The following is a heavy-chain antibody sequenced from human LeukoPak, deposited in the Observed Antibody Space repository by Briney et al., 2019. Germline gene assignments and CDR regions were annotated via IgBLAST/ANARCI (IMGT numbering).Heavy chain of an antibody. V-gene: IGHV3-23*01. CDR3: AKAGRSTSCYFS. CDR1: GFTLSSYA. Sequence: GGSLRLSCAASGFTLSSYAMNWVRQAPGKGLEWVSAISGSGGSTYYADSVKGRFTISRDNSKNTLYLQMNSLRAEDTAVYYCAKAGRSTSCYFSWGQGTLVTVSS. J-gene: IGHJ4*02. D-gene: IGHD2-2*01. CDR2: ISGSGGST.